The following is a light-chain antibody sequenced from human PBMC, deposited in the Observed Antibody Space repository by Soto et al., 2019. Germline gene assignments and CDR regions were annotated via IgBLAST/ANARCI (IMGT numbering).Light chain of an antibody. CDR3: QQSYSTPPWT. CDR1: QSIVTY. V-gene: IGKV1-39*01. CDR2: AAS. Sequence: DILMTQSPSSLSASVGDRDTITCRASQSIVTYLDWYLHKPGKAPKLLIYAASNLATGIPSRFSGSGSGTDFTLTISSLQPEDFATYFCQQSYSTPPWTFGQGTKVDIK. J-gene: IGKJ1*01.